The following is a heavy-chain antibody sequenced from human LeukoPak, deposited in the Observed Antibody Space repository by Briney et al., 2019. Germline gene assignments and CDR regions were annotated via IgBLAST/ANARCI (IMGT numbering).Heavy chain of an antibody. V-gene: IGHV3-30*18. CDR3: AKDRFSIAVARFDY. Sequence: PGGSLRLSCAASGFTFSSYGMHWVRQAPGKGLEWVAVISYDGSNKYYADSVKGRFTISRDNSKNTLYLQMNSLRAEDTAVYYCAKDRFSIAVARFDYWGQGTLVTVSS. CDR1: GFTFSSYG. CDR2: ISYDGSNK. J-gene: IGHJ4*02. D-gene: IGHD6-19*01.